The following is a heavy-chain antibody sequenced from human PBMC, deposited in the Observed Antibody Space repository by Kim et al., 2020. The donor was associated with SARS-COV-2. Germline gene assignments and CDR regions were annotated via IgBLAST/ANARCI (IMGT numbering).Heavy chain of an antibody. D-gene: IGHD3-10*01. CDR3: ARVREMVRGSQDFDP. V-gene: IGHV1-3*01. CDR2: INAGNGNT. Sequence: ASVKVSCKASGYTFTSYAMHWVRQAPGQRLEWMGWINAGNGNTKYSQKFQGRVTITRDTSASTAYMELSSLRSEDTAVYYCARVREMVRGSQDFDPWGQGTLVTVSS. J-gene: IGHJ5*02. CDR1: GYTFTSYA.